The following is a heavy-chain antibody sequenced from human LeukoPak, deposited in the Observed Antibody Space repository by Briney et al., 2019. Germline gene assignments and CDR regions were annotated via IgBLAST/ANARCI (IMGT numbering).Heavy chain of an antibody. CDR3: ARDKTTTVTTHHFDY. J-gene: IGHJ4*02. Sequence: ASVKVSCKACRYTFTSYYMHWVRQAPGQGLEWMGIINPSGGSTSYAQKFQGRVTMTRDTSTSTVYMELSSLRSEDTAVYYCARDKTTTVTTHHFDYWGQGTLVTVSA. CDR2: INPSGGST. CDR1: RYTFTSYY. D-gene: IGHD4-17*01. V-gene: IGHV1-46*01.